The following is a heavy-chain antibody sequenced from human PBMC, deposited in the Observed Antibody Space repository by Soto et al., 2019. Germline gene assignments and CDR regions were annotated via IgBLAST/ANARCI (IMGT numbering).Heavy chain of an antibody. J-gene: IGHJ6*02. V-gene: IGHV1-18*04. D-gene: IGHD2-2*02. CDR3: ARDGGLGYCSSTSCYTKDYYYYGMDV. CDR2: ISAYNGNT. Sequence: ASVKVSCKASGYTFTSYGISWVRQAPGQGLEWMGWISAYNGNTNYAQKLQGRATMTTDTSTSTAYMELRSLRSDDTAVYYCARDGGLGYCSSTSCYTKDYYYYGMDVWGQGTTVTVSS. CDR1: GYTFTSYG.